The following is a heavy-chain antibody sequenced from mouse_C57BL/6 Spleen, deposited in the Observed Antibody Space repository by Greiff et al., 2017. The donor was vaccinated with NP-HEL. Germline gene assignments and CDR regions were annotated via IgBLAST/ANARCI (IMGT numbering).Heavy chain of an antibody. CDR2: FYPGSGSI. J-gene: IGHJ4*01. CDR1: GYTFTEYT. V-gene: IGHV1-62-2*01. CDR3: AMGDYAMDY. Sequence: QVQLQQSGAELVKPGASVKLSCKASGYTFTEYTIHWVKQRSGQGLEWIGWFYPGSGSIKYNEKFKDKATLTVDKSSSTAYMQLSSLTSEDSAVYYCAMGDYAMDYWGQGTSVTVSS. D-gene: IGHD4-1*01.